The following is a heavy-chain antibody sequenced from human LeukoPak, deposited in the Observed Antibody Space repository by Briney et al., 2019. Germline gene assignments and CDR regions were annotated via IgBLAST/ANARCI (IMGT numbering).Heavy chain of an antibody. CDR3: ATGIYSSGWSYFDY. Sequence: GESLRLSCAASGFTFSNSAMSWVRQAPGKGLEWVSTISGSGITTYYADSVKGRFTISRDNSKNTLYLQMNSLRAEDTAVYYCATGIYSSGWSYFDYWGHGTPVTVSS. CDR1: GFTFSNSA. V-gene: IGHV3-23*01. J-gene: IGHJ4*01. CDR2: ISGSGITT. D-gene: IGHD6-19*01.